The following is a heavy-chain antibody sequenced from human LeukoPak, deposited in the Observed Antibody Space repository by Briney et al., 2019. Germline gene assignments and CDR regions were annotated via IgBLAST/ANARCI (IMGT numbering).Heavy chain of an antibody. CDR3: ARPSGGYSNWFDP. CDR2: INPNSGGT. J-gene: IGHJ5*02. D-gene: IGHD1-26*01. CDR1: GYTFTGYY. Sequence: ASVKVSCKASGYTFTGYYMHWVRQAPGQGLEWMGWINPNSGGTNYAQKFQGRVTMTRDTSISTAYMELSRLRSDDTAVYYCARPSGGYSNWFDPWGQGTLVTVSS. V-gene: IGHV1-2*02.